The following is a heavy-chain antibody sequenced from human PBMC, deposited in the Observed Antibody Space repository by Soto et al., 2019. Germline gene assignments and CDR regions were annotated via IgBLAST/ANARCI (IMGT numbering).Heavy chain of an antibody. J-gene: IGHJ4*02. Sequence: PSETLSLTCAVYGGSFSGYYWSWIRQPPGKGLEWIGEINHSGSTNYNPSLKSRVTISVDTSKNQFSLKLSSVTAADTAVYYCARWDSSSPRFDYWGQGTLVTVSS. CDR2: INHSGST. V-gene: IGHV4-34*01. D-gene: IGHD6-6*01. CDR3: ARWDSSSPRFDY. CDR1: GGSFSGYY.